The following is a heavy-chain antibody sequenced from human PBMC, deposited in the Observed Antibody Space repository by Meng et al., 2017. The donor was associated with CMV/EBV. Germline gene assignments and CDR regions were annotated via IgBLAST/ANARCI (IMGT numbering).Heavy chain of an antibody. J-gene: IGHJ5*02. CDR1: GYSISSGYY. CDR3: ARGGRIVVVPAAISRTRNNWFDP. Sequence: GSLRLSCTVSGYSISSGYYWGWIRQPPGKGLEWIGSIYHSGSTYYNPSLKSRVTISVDTSKNQFSLKLSSVTAADTAVYYCARGGRIVVVPAAISRTRNNWFDPWGQGTLVTVSS. D-gene: IGHD2-2*02. CDR2: IYHSGST. V-gene: IGHV4-38-2*02.